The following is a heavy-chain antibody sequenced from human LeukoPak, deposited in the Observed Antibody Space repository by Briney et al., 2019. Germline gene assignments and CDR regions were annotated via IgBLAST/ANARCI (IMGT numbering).Heavy chain of an antibody. CDR2: FSVSDKTT. Sequence: GGTLRLSCAASGFTFSIYAMSWVRQAPGKGLEWVSGFSVSDKTTYYADSVKGRFTISRDNSKNTLYLQINSLRAEDTAVYYCAKDPSKGAPMITFGGVPDYWGQGTLVTVSS. CDR3: AKDPSKGAPMITFGGVPDY. D-gene: IGHD3-16*01. J-gene: IGHJ4*02. V-gene: IGHV3-23*01. CDR1: GFTFSIYA.